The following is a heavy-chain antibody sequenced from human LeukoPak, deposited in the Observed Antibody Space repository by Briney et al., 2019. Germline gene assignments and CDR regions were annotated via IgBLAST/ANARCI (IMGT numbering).Heavy chain of an antibody. Sequence: KTWETLSLTCTVSGASITNYYWSWIRQSAGKGLEWIGRIYPSGSTHSNPSLKSRVTMSLDTSKNQFSLGLSSVTAADTAVYYCARVRPNWNDGTFDYWGQGTLVPVSS. CDR2: IYPSGST. J-gene: IGHJ4*02. CDR1: GASITNYY. CDR3: ARVRPNWNDGTFDY. V-gene: IGHV4-4*07. D-gene: IGHD1-1*01.